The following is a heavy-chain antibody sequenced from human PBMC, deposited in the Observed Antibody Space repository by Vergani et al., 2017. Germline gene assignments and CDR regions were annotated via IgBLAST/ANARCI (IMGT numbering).Heavy chain of an antibody. CDR3: GRLRAGIASIGKRGYYYYGMDV. V-gene: IGHV7-4-1*02. J-gene: IGHJ6*02. Sequence: QVQLVQSGSELKKPGASVKVSCKTSGYTFTNYAMNWVRQAPGQGPEWMGWINTNTGNPTYAPGFTGRFVLSLDTSVTTAYLQISSLKAEDTAVYYCGRLRAGIASIGKRGYYYYGMDVWGQGTTVTVSS. D-gene: IGHD6-13*01. CDR2: INTNTGNP. CDR1: GYTFTNYA.